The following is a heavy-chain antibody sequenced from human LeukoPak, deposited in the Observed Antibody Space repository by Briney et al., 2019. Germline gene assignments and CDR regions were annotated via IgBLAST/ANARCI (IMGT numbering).Heavy chain of an antibody. D-gene: IGHD3-3*01. CDR3: ARLYDFWSGPNWFDP. Sequence: ASVKVSCKASGYTFTGYYMHWVRQAPGQGLEWMGWINPNSGGTNYAQKFQGRVTMTRDTSISTAYMELSRLRSDDTAVYYCARLYDFWSGPNWFDPWGQGTLVTVSS. CDR1: GYTFTGYY. J-gene: IGHJ5*02. V-gene: IGHV1-2*02. CDR2: INPNSGGT.